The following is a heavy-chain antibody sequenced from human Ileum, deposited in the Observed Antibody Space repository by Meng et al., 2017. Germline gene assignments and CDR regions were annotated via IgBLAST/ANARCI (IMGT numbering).Heavy chain of an antibody. V-gene: IGHV1-2*02. CDR1: VYTFTGYY. Sequence: ASVTVSCKASVYTFTGYYMHWLRQAPGQGLEWMGWINHNSCGTNYAQKFQGRVTMTRDTSISTAYMELSRLRSDDTAVYYCARDAYYSVLTYYFDYWGQGTLVTVSS. CDR3: ARDAYYSVLTYYFDY. J-gene: IGHJ4*02. CDR2: INHNSCGT. D-gene: IGHD3-10*02.